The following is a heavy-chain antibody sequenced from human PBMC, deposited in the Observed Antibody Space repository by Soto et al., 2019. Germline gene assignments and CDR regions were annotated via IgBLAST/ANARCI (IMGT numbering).Heavy chain of an antibody. CDR3: TRGMTDYDFWSGYPVAFDI. D-gene: IGHD3-3*01. CDR1: GFTLSSSA. J-gene: IGHJ3*02. CDR2: IVAGSGNT. Sequence: GASVKVSCKASGFTLSSSAVQWVRQARGQRLEWIGWIVAGSGNTHYAQRFQERVTITRDMSTSTAYLELSSLRSEDTAVYYCTRGMTDYDFWSGYPVAFDIWGQGTMVTVSS. V-gene: IGHV1-58*01.